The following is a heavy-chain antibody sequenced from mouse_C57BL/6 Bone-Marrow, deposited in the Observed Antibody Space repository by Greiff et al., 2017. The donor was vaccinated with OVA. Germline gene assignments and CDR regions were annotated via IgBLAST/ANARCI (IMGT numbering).Heavy chain of an antibody. V-gene: IGHV5-4*03. Sequence: DVMLVESGGGLVKPGGSLKLSCAASGFTFSSYAMSWVHQTPEKRLEWVATISDGGSYTYYPDNVKGRFTISRDNAKNNLYLQMSHLKSEDTAMYYCARAGLGPWFAYWGQGTLVTVSA. CDR3: ARAGLGPWFAY. CDR1: GFTFSSYA. CDR2: ISDGGSYT. D-gene: IGHD4-1*01. J-gene: IGHJ3*01.